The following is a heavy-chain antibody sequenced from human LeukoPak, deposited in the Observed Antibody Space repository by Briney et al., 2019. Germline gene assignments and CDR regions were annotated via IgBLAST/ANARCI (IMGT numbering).Heavy chain of an antibody. D-gene: IGHD6-13*01. CDR2: FDLEDGET. CDR1: GYTLTELS. J-gene: IGHJ4*02. V-gene: IGHV1-24*01. Sequence: ASVKVSCKVSGYTLTELSMHWVRQAPGKGLEWMGGFDLEDGETIYAQKFQGRVTMTEDTSTDTAYMELSSLRSEDTAVYYCATVPYSSSQVTDYWGQGTLVTVSS. CDR3: ATVPYSSSQVTDY.